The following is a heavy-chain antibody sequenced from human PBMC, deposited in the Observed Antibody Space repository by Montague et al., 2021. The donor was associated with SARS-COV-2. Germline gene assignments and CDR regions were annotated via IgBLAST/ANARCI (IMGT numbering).Heavy chain of an antibody. Sequence: PALVKPTQALTLTCTFSGFSITTSTMGVGWIRQPPGKALEWLGLIYWGDEKRFSPSLKSQLTITKDTFKDQVVLRMTNMDPVDTVTYYCVHYASGSYYFHYWGQGTLVTVSS. D-gene: IGHD3-10*01. J-gene: IGHJ4*02. CDR2: IYWGDEK. CDR3: VHYASGSYYFHY. V-gene: IGHV2-5*02. CDR1: GFSITTSTMG.